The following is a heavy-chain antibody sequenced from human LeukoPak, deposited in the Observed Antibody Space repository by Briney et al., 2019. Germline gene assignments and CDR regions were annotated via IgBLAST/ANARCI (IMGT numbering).Heavy chain of an antibody. CDR3: AKGYTNGVNQEVWLDP. V-gene: IGHV4-39*07. D-gene: IGHD2-8*01. CDR1: GGSISSRSYS. CDR2: TYYTGNT. J-gene: IGHJ5*02. Sequence: SETLSLTCTVSGGSISSRSYSWGWIRQPPGKGLEWIGSTYYTGNTDYNPSLKSRLTMSVDTSKNQFSLKLSSVTAADTAVYFCAKGYTNGVNQEVWLDPWGQGTLVTVSS.